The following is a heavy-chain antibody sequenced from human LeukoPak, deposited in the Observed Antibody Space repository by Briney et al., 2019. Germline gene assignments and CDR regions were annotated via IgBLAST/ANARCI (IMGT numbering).Heavy chain of an antibody. V-gene: IGHV1-69*05. Sequence: ASVKVTCKASGGTFSSYAISWVRQAPGQGLEWMGGIIPIFGTANYAQKFQGRVTITTDESTSTAYMELSSLRSEDTAVYYCARGVVGATIAFYFDYWGQGTLVTVSS. CDR3: ARGVVGATIAFYFDY. CDR1: GGTFSSYA. CDR2: IIPIFGTA. D-gene: IGHD1-26*01. J-gene: IGHJ4*02.